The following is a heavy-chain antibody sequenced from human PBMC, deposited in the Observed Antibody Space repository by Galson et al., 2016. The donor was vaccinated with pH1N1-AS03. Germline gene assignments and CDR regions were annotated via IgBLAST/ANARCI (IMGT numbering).Heavy chain of an antibody. Sequence: ETLSLTCAVSGGSVSDNNWWSWVRQPPGKGLEWIGEVHYSGTTSYNPSLNSRVTMSIDKSNNQFSLNLGSVTAADTAVYFCASAGYHTPGYHYWGQRALVTVSS. J-gene: IGHJ4*02. V-gene: IGHV4-4*01. CDR2: VHYSGTT. CDR1: GGSVSDNNW. CDR3: ASAGYHTPGYHY. D-gene: IGHD3-16*02.